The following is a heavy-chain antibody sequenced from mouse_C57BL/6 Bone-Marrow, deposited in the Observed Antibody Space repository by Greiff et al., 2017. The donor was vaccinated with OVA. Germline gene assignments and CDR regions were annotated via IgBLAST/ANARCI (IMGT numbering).Heavy chain of an antibody. D-gene: IGHD3-2*02. CDR3: VRQLRPYYYAMDY. Sequence: EVQGVESGGGLVQPKGSLKLSCAASGFSFNTYAMNWVRQAPGKGLEWVARIRSKSNNYATYYADSVKDRFTISRDDSESMLYLQMNNLKTEDTAMYYCVRQLRPYYYAMDYWGQGTSVTVSS. CDR2: IRSKSNNYAT. J-gene: IGHJ4*01. V-gene: IGHV10-1*01. CDR1: GFSFNTYA.